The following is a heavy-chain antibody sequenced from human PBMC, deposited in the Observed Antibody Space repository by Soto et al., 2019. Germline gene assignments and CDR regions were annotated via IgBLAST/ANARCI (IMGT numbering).Heavy chain of an antibody. V-gene: IGHV3-23*01. CDR1: GFTFSSYA. J-gene: IGHJ4*02. D-gene: IGHD3-10*01. Sequence: GGSLRLSCAASGFTFSSYAMSWVRQAPGKGLEWVSAISGSGGSTYYADSVKGRFTISRDNSKNTLYLQMNSLRAEDTAVYYCAKQLYYYGSGSYSTYFDYWGQGTLVTVSS. CDR2: ISGSGGST. CDR3: AKQLYYYGSGSYSTYFDY.